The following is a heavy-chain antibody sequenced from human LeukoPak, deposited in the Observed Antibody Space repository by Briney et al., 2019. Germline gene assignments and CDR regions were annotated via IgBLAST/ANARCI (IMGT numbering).Heavy chain of an antibody. CDR3: ARSRLHHNYGSGTDFDY. V-gene: IGHV6-1*01. D-gene: IGHD3-10*01. Sequence: SQTLSLTCAISGDSVSSNSAAWYWIRQSPSRGFEWLGTTYYRTNWSNDYAVSVRSRITINPDTSKNQFSLQLNSVTPEDTAVYYCARSRLHHNYGSGTDFDYWGQGTLVTVSS. CDR1: GDSVSSNSAA. CDR2: TYYRTNWSN. J-gene: IGHJ4*02.